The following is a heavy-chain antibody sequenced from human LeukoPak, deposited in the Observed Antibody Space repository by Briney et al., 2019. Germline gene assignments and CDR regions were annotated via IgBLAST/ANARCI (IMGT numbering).Heavy chain of an antibody. J-gene: IGHJ4*02. D-gene: IGHD3-3*01. CDR3: ARSVRYYDFWSETDY. Sequence: PGGSLRLSCAASGFTFSDYYMSWIRQAPGKGLEWVSYISSSGSTIYYADSVKGRFTISRDNAKNSLYLQMNSLRAEDTAVYYCARSVRYYDFWSETDYWGQGTLVTVSS. CDR1: GFTFSDYY. CDR2: ISSSGSTI. V-gene: IGHV3-11*04.